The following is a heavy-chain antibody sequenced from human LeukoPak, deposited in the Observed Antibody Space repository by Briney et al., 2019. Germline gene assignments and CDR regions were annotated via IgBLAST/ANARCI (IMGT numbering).Heavy chain of an antibody. D-gene: IGHD3-3*02. CDR2: ISSSSSYI. J-gene: IGHJ4*02. CDR3: ASGPKISSVDY. Sequence: GGSLRLSCAASGFTFSSYSMNWVRQAPGKGLEWVSSISSSSSYIYYADSVKGRFTISRDNAKNSLYLRMNSLRAEDTAVYYCASGPKISSVDYWGQGTLVTVSS. V-gene: IGHV3-21*01. CDR1: GFTFSSYS.